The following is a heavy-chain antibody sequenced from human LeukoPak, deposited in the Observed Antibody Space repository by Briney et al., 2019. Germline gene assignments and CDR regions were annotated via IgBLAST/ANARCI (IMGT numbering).Heavy chain of an antibody. Sequence: GRSLRLSCAASGFTFSSYAMHWVRQAPGKGLEWVAVISYDGSNKYYADSVKGRFTISRDNSKNTLYLQMNSQRAEDTAVYYCARDLLPYYYGSGSSWGQGTLVTVSS. J-gene: IGHJ5*02. CDR3: ARDLLPYYYGSGSS. CDR2: ISYDGSNK. D-gene: IGHD3-10*01. V-gene: IGHV3-30-3*01. CDR1: GFTFSSYA.